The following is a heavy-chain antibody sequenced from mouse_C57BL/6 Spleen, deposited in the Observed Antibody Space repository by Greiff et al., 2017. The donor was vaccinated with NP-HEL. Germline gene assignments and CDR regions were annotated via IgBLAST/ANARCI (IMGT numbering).Heavy chain of an antibody. Sequence: EVQRVESGAELVRPGASVKLSCTASGFNIKDDYMHWVKQRPEQGLEWIGWIDPENGDTEYASKFQGKATITADTSSNTAYLQLSSLTSEDTAVYYCTTDYYGSSYVTYYFDYWGQGTTLTVSS. D-gene: IGHD1-1*01. V-gene: IGHV14-4*01. CDR2: IDPENGDT. CDR3: TTDYYGSSYVTYYFDY. CDR1: GFNIKDDY. J-gene: IGHJ2*01.